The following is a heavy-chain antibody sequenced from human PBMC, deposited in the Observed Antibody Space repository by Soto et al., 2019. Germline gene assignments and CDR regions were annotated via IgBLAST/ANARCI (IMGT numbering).Heavy chain of an antibody. Sequence: QVQLLESGGGVVQPGRSLRLSCAASGFSFNTYGMHCVRQAPGKGLEWVAVISYNGDKTFYADSVKGRFTISRDNSQSTLYLQMNSLRPEDTAVYYCAKDRIRGTSYFDYWGQGTLVTVSS. CDR2: ISYNGDKT. J-gene: IGHJ4*02. V-gene: IGHV3-30*18. CDR1: GFSFNTYG. CDR3: AKDRIRGTSYFDY. D-gene: IGHD6-6*01.